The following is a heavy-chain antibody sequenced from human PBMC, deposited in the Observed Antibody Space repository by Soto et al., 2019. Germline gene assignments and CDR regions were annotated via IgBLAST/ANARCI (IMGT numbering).Heavy chain of an antibody. J-gene: IGHJ4*02. D-gene: IGHD1-1*01. V-gene: IGHV3-33*01. CDR3: VRGDNWNDEASDY. Sequence: QVQLVESGGGVVQPGRSLRLSCAASGFMFSNHGMHWVRQAPGKGLEWVAVIWSDGNNKYYADSVKGRFTISRDNSKNTVYRQMDSRRAEETAVYYCVRGDNWNDEASDYWGQGTLVTVSS. CDR1: GFMFSNHG. CDR2: IWSDGNNK.